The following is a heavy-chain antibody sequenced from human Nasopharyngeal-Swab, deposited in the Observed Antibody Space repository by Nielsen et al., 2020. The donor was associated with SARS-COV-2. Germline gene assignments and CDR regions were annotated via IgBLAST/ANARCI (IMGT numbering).Heavy chain of an antibody. CDR3: ARGSGGSYSRYYYYGMDV. D-gene: IGHD1-26*01. J-gene: IGHJ6*02. V-gene: IGHV4-34*01. Sequence: RQAPGKRLEWIGEINHSGSTNYNPSLKSRVTISVDTSKNQFSLKLSSVTAADTAVYYCARGSGGSYSRYYYYGMDVWGQGTTVTVSS. CDR2: INHSGST.